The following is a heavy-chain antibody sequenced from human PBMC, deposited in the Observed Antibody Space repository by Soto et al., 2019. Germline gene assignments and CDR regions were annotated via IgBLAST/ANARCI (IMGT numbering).Heavy chain of an antibody. D-gene: IGHD3-3*01. J-gene: IGHJ5*02. Sequence: EVQLVESGGGLVQPGRSLRLSCAASGFTFDDYAMHWVRQAPGKGLEWVSGISWNSGSIGYADSVKGRFTISRDNAKNSLYRQMNSLRVEDTALYYCAKAKTTIFGVVNDWFDPWGQGTLVTVSS. CDR3: AKAKTTIFGVVNDWFDP. V-gene: IGHV3-9*01. CDR2: ISWNSGSI. CDR1: GFTFDDYA.